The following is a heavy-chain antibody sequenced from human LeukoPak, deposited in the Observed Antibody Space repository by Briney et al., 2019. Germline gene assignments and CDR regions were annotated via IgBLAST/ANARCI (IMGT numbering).Heavy chain of an antibody. J-gene: IGHJ3*02. V-gene: IGHV4-4*07. Sequence: PSETLSLTCTVSGVSVSNFYWSWIRHPAGRGLEWIGRIYTNGNTNYSPSLKSRVTMSADTSKSQLSLKLTSVTAADTAVYYCARDDERDDHADFDIWGQGTMVTVSS. CDR1: GVSVSNFY. CDR2: IYTNGNT. D-gene: IGHD1-14*01. CDR3: ARDDERDDHADFDI.